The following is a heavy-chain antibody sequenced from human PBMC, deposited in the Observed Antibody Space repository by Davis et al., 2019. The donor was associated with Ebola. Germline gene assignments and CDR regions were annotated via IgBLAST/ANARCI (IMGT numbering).Heavy chain of an antibody. Sequence: PGGSLRLSCAASGFSVSANYMSWVRLAPGKGLECAALIHSADITYYADSVKGRFTISRDTFKNAVYLQMSGLTVEDTAVYYCARGGAFGENDLWGQGARVTVSS. J-gene: IGHJ4*02. V-gene: IGHV3-53*01. CDR1: GFSVSANY. CDR3: ARGGAFGENDL. D-gene: IGHD3-16*01. CDR2: IHSADIT.